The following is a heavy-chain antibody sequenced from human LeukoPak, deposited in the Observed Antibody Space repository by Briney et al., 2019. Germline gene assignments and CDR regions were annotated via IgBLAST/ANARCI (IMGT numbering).Heavy chain of an antibody. Sequence: ASVKVSCKASGYTFTNYGIAWVRQAPGQGLEWMGWISAYNGNTNYAQMLQGRVTLTTDTSTSTAYLELRSLRSDDTAVYYCATVQAYTAMAFDYWGQGTLVTVSS. CDR2: ISAYNGNT. V-gene: IGHV1-18*01. CDR3: ATVQAYTAMAFDY. J-gene: IGHJ4*02. CDR1: GYTFTNYG. D-gene: IGHD5-18*01.